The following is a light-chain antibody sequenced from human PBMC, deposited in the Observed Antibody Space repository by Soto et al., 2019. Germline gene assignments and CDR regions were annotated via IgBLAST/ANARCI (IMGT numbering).Light chain of an antibody. V-gene: IGLV1-40*01. CDR1: SSNIGAGYD. CDR3: QSYDSSLSGYWV. J-gene: IGLJ3*02. CDR2: GNS. Sequence: VLTQPPSVSGAPGQRVTISCTGSSSNIGAGYDVHWYQQLPGTAPKLLIYGNSNRPSGVPDRFSGSKSGTSASLAITGLQAEDEADYYCQSYDSSLSGYWVFGGGTKLTVL.